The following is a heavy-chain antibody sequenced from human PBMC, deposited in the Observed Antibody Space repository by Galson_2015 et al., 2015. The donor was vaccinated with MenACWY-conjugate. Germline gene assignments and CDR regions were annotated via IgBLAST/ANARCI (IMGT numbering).Heavy chain of an antibody. J-gene: IGHJ4*02. V-gene: IGHV1-18*04. Sequence: SVKVSCKASGYTFTSYGISWVRQAPGQGLEWMGWISAYNGNTNYAQKLQGRVTMTTDTSTSTAYMELRSLRSDDTAVYYCARDTDIYYDSSGYLQPHFDYWGQGTLVTVSS. D-gene: IGHD3-22*01. CDR3: ARDTDIYYDSSGYLQPHFDY. CDR1: GYTFTSYG. CDR2: ISAYNGNT.